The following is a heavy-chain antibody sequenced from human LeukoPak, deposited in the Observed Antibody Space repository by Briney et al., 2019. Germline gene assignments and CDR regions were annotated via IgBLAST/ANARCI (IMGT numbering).Heavy chain of an antibody. V-gene: IGHV3-64D*06. J-gene: IGHJ4*02. CDR3: ARGDWEPSDY. CDR1: GFTFSRYA. CDR2: ISSNGGST. D-gene: IGHD1-14*01. Sequence: PGGSLRLSCSASGFTFSRYAMHWVRQAPGKGLEYVSAISSNGGSTYYADSVKGRFTISRDNSKNTLYLQMSSLRGEDTAVYYCARGDWEPSDYWGQGTLVTVSS.